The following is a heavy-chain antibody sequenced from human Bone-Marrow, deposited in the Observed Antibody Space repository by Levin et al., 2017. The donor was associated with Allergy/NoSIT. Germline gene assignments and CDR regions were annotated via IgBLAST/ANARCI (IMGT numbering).Heavy chain of an antibody. CDR1: GFTLSQYW. D-gene: IGHD6-6*01. J-gene: IGHJ6*02. V-gene: IGHV3-7*01. Sequence: GGSLRLSLTCAASGFTLSQYWMTWVRQAPGKGLEWVAKIKPDGSEKYYVDSVKGRFTISRDNTRKSLSLEMNNLRSADTAVYFCARDSFSTSSGLDYYYGLDVWGQGTTVTVSS. CDR3: ARDSFSTSSGLDYYYGLDV. CDR2: IKPDGSEK.